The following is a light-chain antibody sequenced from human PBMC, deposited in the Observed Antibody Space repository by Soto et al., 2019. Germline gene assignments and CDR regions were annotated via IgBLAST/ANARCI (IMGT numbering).Light chain of an antibody. V-gene: IGKV1-5*03. CDR3: QQYKNYPWA. Sequence: DIQMTQSPSTLSASVGDRVTITCRASQNIDSWLAWYQQKPGKAPKLLIYKASSLESGVPSRFSGSGSGTEFTLTISSRQPDDFATYYCQQYKNYPWAFGQGTKVEIK. CDR1: QNIDSW. CDR2: KAS. J-gene: IGKJ1*01.